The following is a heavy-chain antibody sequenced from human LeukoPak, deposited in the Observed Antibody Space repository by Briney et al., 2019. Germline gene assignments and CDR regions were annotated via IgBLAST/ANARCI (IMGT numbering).Heavy chain of an antibody. CDR1: GFTFSGSA. V-gene: IGHV3-73*01. Sequence: GGSLRLSCAASGFTFSGSALHWVRQASGKGLEWVGRIRSTANGYATAYAASVKGRFTISRDDSKNTAYLQMDSLKTEDTAVYYCTGNYYGSGSPNWLDPWGQGTLVTVSS. D-gene: IGHD3-10*01. J-gene: IGHJ5*02. CDR3: TGNYYGSGSPNWLDP. CDR2: IRSTANGYAT.